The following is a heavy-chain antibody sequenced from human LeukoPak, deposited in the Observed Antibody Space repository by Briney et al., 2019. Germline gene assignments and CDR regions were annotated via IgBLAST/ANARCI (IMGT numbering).Heavy chain of an antibody. CDR2: IYYTGNT. V-gene: IGHV4-59*01. J-gene: IGHJ4*02. CDR1: GGSISSYP. D-gene: IGHD3-9*01. CDR3: ARGLRYFDWFPDY. Sequence: SETLSLTCTVSGGSISSYPGSWMRQPPGKGLEWIGYIYYTGNTKYKPSLKSRFTISVDTSKNQFSLKLSSVTAADTAVYYCARGLRYFDWFPDYWGQGPLVTVSS.